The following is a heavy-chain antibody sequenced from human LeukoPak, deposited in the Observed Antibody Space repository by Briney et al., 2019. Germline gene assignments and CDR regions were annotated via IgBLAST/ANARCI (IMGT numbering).Heavy chain of an antibody. V-gene: IGHV1-46*01. CDR1: GYTFTSYY. D-gene: IGHD5-24*01. CDR2: INPTVGST. J-gene: IGHJ4*02. CDR3: ARWGEYNYGQPQRGSLDY. Sequence: ASVKISCKASGYTFTSYYMHWVRQAPGQGLEWMGIINPTVGSTSYAQKFQGRVTMTRDTSTSTVYMEVSSLRSEDTAVYYCARWGEYNYGQPQRGSLDYWGQGTPVSVSS.